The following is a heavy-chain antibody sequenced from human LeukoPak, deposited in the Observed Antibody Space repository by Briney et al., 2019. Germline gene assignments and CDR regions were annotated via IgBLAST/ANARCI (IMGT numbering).Heavy chain of an antibody. CDR1: GFTFSSYW. CDR3: ARGGEGYCSGGSCGGEFDY. V-gene: IGHV3-7*01. D-gene: IGHD2-15*01. CDR2: IKQDGSEK. Sequence: GGSLRLSCAASGFTFSSYWMSWVRQAPGKGLEWVANIKQDGSEKYYVDSVKGRFTISRDNAKNSLHLQMNSLRAEDTAVYYCARGGEGYCSGGSCGGEFDYWGQGTLVTVSS. J-gene: IGHJ4*02.